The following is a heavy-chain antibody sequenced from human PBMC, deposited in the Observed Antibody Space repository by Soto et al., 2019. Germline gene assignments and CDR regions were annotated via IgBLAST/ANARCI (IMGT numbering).Heavy chain of an antibody. CDR2: ISWDGGST. Sequence: LRLSCAASGFTFDDYTMHWVRQAPGKGLEWVSLISWDGGSTYYADSVKGRFTISRDNSKNSLYLQMNSLRTEDTALYYCAKDMGGTGTLFDYWGQGTLVTVSS. V-gene: IGHV3-43*01. CDR3: AKDMGGTGTLFDY. D-gene: IGHD1-1*01. J-gene: IGHJ4*02. CDR1: GFTFDDYT.